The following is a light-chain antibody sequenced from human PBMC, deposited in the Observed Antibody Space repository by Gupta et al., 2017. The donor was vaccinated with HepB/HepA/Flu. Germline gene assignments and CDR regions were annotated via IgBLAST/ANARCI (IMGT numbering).Light chain of an antibody. CDR1: NIGSKS. J-gene: IGLJ2*01. CDR3: QVWDSSSDHVV. Sequence: SYVLTQPPSVSVAPGETARISCGGNNIGSKSVHWYQQKPGQAPVLVIYYDSDRPSGIPERFSGSNSGNTATLTISRVEAGDEADYYFQVWDSSSDHVVFGGGTKLTVL. V-gene: IGLV3-21*04. CDR2: YDS.